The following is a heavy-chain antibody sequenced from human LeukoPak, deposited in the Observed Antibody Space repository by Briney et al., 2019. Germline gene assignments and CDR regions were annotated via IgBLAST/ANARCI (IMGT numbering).Heavy chain of an antibody. J-gene: IGHJ3*02. V-gene: IGHV3-23*01. D-gene: IGHD2-2*02. CDR2: NSGSGGST. CDR1: GFTFSSYA. CDR3: AKGYCSSNSCYKGAFDI. Sequence: GSLRLSCVAAGFTFSSYAMSWVRQAPGKGLEWVSGNSGSGGSTYYADSVKGRFTISRDNSKNTLYLQMTSLRAEDTAAYYCAKGYCSSNSCYKGAFDIWGQGTMVTVSS.